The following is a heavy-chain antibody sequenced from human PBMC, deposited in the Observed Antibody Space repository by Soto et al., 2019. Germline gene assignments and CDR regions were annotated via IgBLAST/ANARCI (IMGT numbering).Heavy chain of an antibody. Sequence: PGESLKISCKGSGYSFSSYWIGWVRQMPGKGLEWMGIINLGDSDTRYSPSFQGQVTISADESISTAYLQWSSLKASDTAMYYCARPSIAAAGMSYYYGMDVWGQGTTVTVSS. D-gene: IGHD6-13*01. CDR2: INLGDSDT. CDR3: ARPSIAAAGMSYYYGMDV. V-gene: IGHV5-51*01. CDR1: GYSFSSYW. J-gene: IGHJ6*02.